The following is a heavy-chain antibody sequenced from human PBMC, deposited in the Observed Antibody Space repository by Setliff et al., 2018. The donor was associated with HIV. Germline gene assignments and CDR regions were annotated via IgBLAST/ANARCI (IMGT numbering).Heavy chain of an antibody. CDR1: GYTFTNYP. Sequence: RASVKVSCKTSGYTFTNYPIYWVRQAPGQRLEWMGEINADNGNTQYSQKFQGRVTITRDTSANTVYMELSSLKSEDTGVYYCVSELPGSTWGQGTLVTVSS. CDR3: VSELPGST. D-gene: IGHD3-10*01. CDR2: INADNGNT. V-gene: IGHV1-3*01. J-gene: IGHJ4*02.